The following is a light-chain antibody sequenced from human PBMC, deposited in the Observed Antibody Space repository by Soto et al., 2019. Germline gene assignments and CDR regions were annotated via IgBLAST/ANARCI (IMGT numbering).Light chain of an antibody. CDR1: RSDVGGSNY. Sequence: QSALTQPASVSGSPGQSITISCTGTRSDVGGSNYVSWYQQHPGKAPKLMIYDVSKRPSGVSNRFSGSKSGNTASLTISGLQAEDEADYYCSSYTSSSTYVVFGGGTKVTVL. CDR3: SSYTSSSTYVV. V-gene: IGLV2-14*01. J-gene: IGLJ2*01. CDR2: DVS.